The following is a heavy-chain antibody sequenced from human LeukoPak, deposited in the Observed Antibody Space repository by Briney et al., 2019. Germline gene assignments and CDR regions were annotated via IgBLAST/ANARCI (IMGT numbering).Heavy chain of an antibody. CDR3: AKDRDNYGDYMYLYMDD. D-gene: IGHD4-17*01. J-gene: IGHJ6*03. V-gene: IGHV3-23*01. Sequence: PGGSLRLSCAASGFTFSSYAMSWVRQAPGKGLEWVSALSTSGGSTYYADSVKGRFTISRDNSKNTLYLQMNSLRAEDTAVYYCAKDRDNYGDYMYLYMDDWGKGTTVTVSS. CDR2: LSTSGGST. CDR1: GFTFSSYA.